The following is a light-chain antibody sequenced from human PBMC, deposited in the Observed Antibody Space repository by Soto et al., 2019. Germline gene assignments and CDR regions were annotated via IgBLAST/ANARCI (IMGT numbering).Light chain of an antibody. CDR1: SSDVGGYNY. CDR2: EVS. CDR3: SSYTGTNTVI. J-gene: IGLJ2*01. V-gene: IGLV2-14*01. Sequence: QSALTQPASVSGSPGQSITLSCTGTSSDVGGYNYVSWYQQHPGKAPKLMIYEVSNRPSGVSNRFSGSKSGNTASLTISGLQAEDEADYYCSSYTGTNTVIFGEGTKVTVL.